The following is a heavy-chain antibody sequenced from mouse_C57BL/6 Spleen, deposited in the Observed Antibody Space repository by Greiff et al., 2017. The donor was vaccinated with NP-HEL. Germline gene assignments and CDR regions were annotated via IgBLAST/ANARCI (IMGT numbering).Heavy chain of an antibody. CDR2: IYPGNSDT. Sequence: VQLQQSGTVLARPGASVKMSCKTSGYTFTSYWMHWVKQRPGQGLEWIGAIYPGNSDTSYNQKFKGKAKLTAVTSASTAYMELSSLTNEDSAVYYCTKRDYYGSSLFDYWGQGTTLTVSS. D-gene: IGHD1-1*01. J-gene: IGHJ2*01. V-gene: IGHV1-5*01. CDR1: GYTFTSYW. CDR3: TKRDYYGSSLFDY.